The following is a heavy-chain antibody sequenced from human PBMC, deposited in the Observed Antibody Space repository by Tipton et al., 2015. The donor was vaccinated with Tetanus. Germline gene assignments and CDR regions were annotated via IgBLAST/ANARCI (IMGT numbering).Heavy chain of an antibody. D-gene: IGHD3-22*01. J-gene: IGHJ4*02. CDR3: AKLPNYYGSSGSDY. CDR2: ISGSGGST. CDR1: GFTFSSYA. V-gene: IGHV3-23*01. Sequence: SLRLSCAASGFTFSSYAMSWVRQAPGKGLEWVSAISGSGGSTYYADSVKGRFTISRDNSKNTLYLQMNSLRAEDTAVYYCAKLPNYYGSSGSDYWGQGTLVTVSS.